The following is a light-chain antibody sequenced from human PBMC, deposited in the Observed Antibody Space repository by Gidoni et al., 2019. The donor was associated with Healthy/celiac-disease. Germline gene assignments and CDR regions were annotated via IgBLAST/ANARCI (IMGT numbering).Light chain of an antibody. CDR1: QSVSSSY. V-gene: IGKV3-20*01. J-gene: IGKJ1*01. Sequence: ELVLTQSPGTLSLSPGERATLSCRASQSVSSSYLAWYQQKPGQAPRLLIYGASSRATGIPDRFSGSGSGTDFTLTISRLEPEDFAVYYCQQYGSSLKWTFXXXTKVEIK. CDR2: GAS. CDR3: QQYGSSLKWT.